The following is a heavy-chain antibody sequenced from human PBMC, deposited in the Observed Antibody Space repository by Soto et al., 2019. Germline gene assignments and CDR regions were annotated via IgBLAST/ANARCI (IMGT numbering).Heavy chain of an antibody. CDR2: ISPMFGAA. J-gene: IGHJ4*02. CDR3: AREVQVHTPAFVY. V-gene: IGHV1-69*19. Sequence: QVQLVQSGAEMKKPGSSVKVSCQSSGGTFNTYAMNWVRQAPGQGPEWMGDISPMFGAANYEPKFQGRVTITADESTGTSYMQLSSLTSEDTALYFCAREVQVHTPAFVYWGQRTLVTVSS. D-gene: IGHD3-10*01. CDR1: GGTFNTYA.